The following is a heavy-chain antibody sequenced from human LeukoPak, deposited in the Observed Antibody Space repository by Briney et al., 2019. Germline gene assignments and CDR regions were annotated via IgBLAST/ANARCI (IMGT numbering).Heavy chain of an antibody. CDR1: GYSFTSYW. D-gene: IGHD5-12*01. CDR3: ARHGYYSGYDFSPIDY. V-gene: IGHV5-51*01. CDR2: FYPGDSDT. J-gene: IGHJ4*02. Sequence: GESLKISCKGSGYSFTSYWIGWVRQMPGKGLEWIGIFYPGDSDTRYSPSFQGQVTISADKSISTAYLQWSSLKASDTAMYYCARHGYYSGYDFSPIDYWGQGTLVTVSS.